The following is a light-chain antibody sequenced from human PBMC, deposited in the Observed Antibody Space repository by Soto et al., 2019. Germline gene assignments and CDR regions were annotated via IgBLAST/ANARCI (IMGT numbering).Light chain of an antibody. V-gene: IGKV2-28*01. J-gene: IGKJ3*01. CDR1: QSLLHSNGYNS. CDR3: MQALQTPFT. CDR2: LGS. Sequence: DIVMTQSPLSLPVTPGEPASISCRSSQSLLHSNGYNSLDWYLQKPGQSPQLLIYLGSNRASGVPDRFSGSGSGTDFTLKISRVEAEDVGVYDCMQALQTPFTFGPGTKVDIK.